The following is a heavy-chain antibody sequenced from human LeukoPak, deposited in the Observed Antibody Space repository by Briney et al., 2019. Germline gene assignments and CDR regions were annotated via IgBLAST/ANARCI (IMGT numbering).Heavy chain of an antibody. CDR1: DGPIRSHY. J-gene: IGHJ6*03. CDR3: GRDALVGYFSYYYIDV. Sequence: SETLSLTCTVSDGPIRSHYWTWIRQSPVKGLEWIGDISNSGSTKYNPSLRSRVTISIDTSRSQFSLRLSSVTAADTAVYYCGRDALVGYFSYYYIDVWGKGITVTVSS. V-gene: IGHV4-59*11. D-gene: IGHD2-15*01. CDR2: ISNSGST.